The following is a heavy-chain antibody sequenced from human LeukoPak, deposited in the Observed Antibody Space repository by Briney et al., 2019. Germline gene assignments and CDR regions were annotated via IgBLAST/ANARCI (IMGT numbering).Heavy chain of an antibody. J-gene: IGHJ4*02. CDR1: GFTFNSYT. V-gene: IGHV3-21*01. Sequence: GGSLRLSCAASGFTFNSYTLNWVRQAPGKGLEWVSSIDSSSSYIYYADSVKGRFTISRDNAKNSLYLQMNSLRAEDTAVYYCATYSSSWYVRYWGQGTLVTVSS. CDR3: ATYSSSWYVRY. CDR2: IDSSSSYI. D-gene: IGHD6-13*01.